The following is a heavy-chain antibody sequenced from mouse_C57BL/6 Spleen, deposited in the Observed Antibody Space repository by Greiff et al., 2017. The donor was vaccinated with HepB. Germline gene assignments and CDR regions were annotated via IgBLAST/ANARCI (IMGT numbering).Heavy chain of an antibody. V-gene: IGHV5-4*01. Sequence: EVQRVESGGGLVKPGGSLKLSCAASGFTFSSYAMSWVRQTPEKRLEWVATINDGGSYTYYPDNVKGRFTISRDNAKNNLYLQMSHLKSEDKAMYYCARPLSTWFAYWGQGTLVTVSA. CDR3: ARPLSTWFAY. CDR2: INDGGSYT. CDR1: GFTFSSYA. J-gene: IGHJ3*01. D-gene: IGHD1-1*01.